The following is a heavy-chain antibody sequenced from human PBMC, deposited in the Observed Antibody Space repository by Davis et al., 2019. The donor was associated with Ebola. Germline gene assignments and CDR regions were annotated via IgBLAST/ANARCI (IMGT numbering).Heavy chain of an antibody. D-gene: IGHD1-26*01. CDR1: GFVFRNYV. J-gene: IGHJ3*02. CDR2: LGTSADT. Sequence: GESLMISCAASGFVFRNYVMSWVRQAPGKGLEWVSTLGTSADTYYADSVKGRFTISRENSKKTLYLQMNGLRVEETAIYYCAKDTTNTWFDIWGQGTNVTVSS. CDR3: AKDTTNTWFDI. V-gene: IGHV3-23*01.